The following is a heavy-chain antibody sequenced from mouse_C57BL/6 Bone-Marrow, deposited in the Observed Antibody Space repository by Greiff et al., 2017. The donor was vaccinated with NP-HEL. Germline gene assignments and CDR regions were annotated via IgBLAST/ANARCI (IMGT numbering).Heavy chain of an antibody. D-gene: IGHD2-3*01. V-gene: IGHV1-74*01. CDR3: AMCFYDGYPHWYFDV. CDR2: IHPSDSDT. CDR1: GYTFTSYW. J-gene: IGHJ1*03. Sequence: QVQLQQSGAELVKPGASVKVSCKASGYTFTSYWMHWVKQRPGQGLEWIGRIHPSDSDTNYNQKFKGKATLTVDKSSSPAYMQLSSLTSEDSAVYYCAMCFYDGYPHWYFDVWGTGTTVTVSS.